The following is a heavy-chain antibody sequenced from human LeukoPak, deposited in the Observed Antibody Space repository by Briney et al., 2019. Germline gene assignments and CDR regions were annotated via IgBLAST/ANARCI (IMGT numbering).Heavy chain of an antibody. J-gene: IGHJ4*02. Sequence: SESLSLTRSVSGFSIGTCYSWGWIRQPPGKGLEWIGTIYHRGNTYFNPSLMSRVIISLDTSKNQFSLRLTSVTAADTAVYYCARSSQPHPVWGQGTLVTVSS. CDR2: IYHRGNT. CDR3: ARSSQPHPV. V-gene: IGHV4-38-2*01. CDR1: GFSIGTCYS.